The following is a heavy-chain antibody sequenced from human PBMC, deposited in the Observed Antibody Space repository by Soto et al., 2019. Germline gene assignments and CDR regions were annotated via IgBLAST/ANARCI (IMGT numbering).Heavy chain of an antibody. J-gene: IGHJ5*02. CDR2: VYRDGTT. CDR1: GFSVSNTF. V-gene: IGHV3-53*05. CDR3: AKDRSLDP. Sequence: VGSLRLACAASGFSVSNTFMTWVRQAPGKGLEWVSVVYRDGTTNYGDSVKGRFTISRDKATNTVFLENHRVRDEDTAVYYCAKDRSLDPWGQGTLVTVSS.